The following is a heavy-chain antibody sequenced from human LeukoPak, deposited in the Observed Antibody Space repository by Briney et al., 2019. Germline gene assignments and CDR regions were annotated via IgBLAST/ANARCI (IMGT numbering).Heavy chain of an antibody. V-gene: IGHV3-23*01. CDR3: AKSLSYWNDVRLDY. J-gene: IGHJ4*02. CDR2: ISENGGRT. D-gene: IGHD1-1*01. Sequence: GGSLRLSCEASGFTFSTYGMSWVRQAPGKGLEWVSSISENGGRTYYTDSVKGRFTISRDNAKNSLYLQMNSLRAEDTAVYYCAKSLSYWNDVRLDYWGQGTLVTVSS. CDR1: GFTFSTYG.